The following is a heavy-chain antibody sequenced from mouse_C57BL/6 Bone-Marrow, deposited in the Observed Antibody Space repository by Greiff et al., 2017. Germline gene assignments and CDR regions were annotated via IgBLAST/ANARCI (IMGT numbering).Heavy chain of an antibody. CDR2: IYPRSGNT. CDR1: GYTFTSYG. Sequence: QVQLQQSGAELARPGASVKLSCKASGYTFTSYGISWVKQRTGQGLEWIGEIYPRSGNTYYNEKFKGKATLTADKSSSTGYMELRSLTSEDSAVYFCARSGSYSNYFAWFAYWGQGTLVTVSA. CDR3: ARSGSYSNYFAWFAY. V-gene: IGHV1-81*01. J-gene: IGHJ3*01. D-gene: IGHD2-5*01.